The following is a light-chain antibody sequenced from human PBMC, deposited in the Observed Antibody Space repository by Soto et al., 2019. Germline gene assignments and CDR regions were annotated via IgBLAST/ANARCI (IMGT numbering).Light chain of an antibody. CDR1: QSLLHGNGYNY. CDR2: LGS. Sequence: DIVMTQSPLSLPVTPGAPASISCRSSQSLLHGNGYNYLDWYLQKPGQSPQLLIYLGSNRASGVPDRFSGSGSDTDFTLKIIRVEAEDVGIYYCMQALQTPLYSFGQGTKLEIK. J-gene: IGKJ2*03. V-gene: IGKV2-28*01. CDR3: MQALQTPLYS.